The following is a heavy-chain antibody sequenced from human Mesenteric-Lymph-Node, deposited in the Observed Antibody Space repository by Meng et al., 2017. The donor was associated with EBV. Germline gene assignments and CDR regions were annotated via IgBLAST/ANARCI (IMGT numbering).Heavy chain of an antibody. Sequence: QVTLQASGPGRVQPSGTLSLTCSVSGGDISSSSWWSWVRQPPGKGLEWLGEIYHSSGTTNYNPSLKSRVTISLDKSKNQFSLNLSSVTAADTAVYYCARLPPTTGYGTARSYWGQGTLVTVSS. CDR1: GGDISSSSW. D-gene: IGHD6-13*01. J-gene: IGHJ4*02. V-gene: IGHV4-4*02. CDR2: IYHSSGTT. CDR3: ARLPPTTGYGTARSY.